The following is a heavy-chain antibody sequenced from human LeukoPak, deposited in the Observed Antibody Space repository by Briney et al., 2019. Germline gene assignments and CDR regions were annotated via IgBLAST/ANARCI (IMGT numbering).Heavy chain of an antibody. J-gene: IGHJ4*02. V-gene: IGHV3-30-3*01. CDR2: ISYDGSNK. CDR3: ARGSGSYRDFDY. CDR1: GFTFSSYA. Sequence: GGSLRLSCAAYGFTFSSYAMHWVRQAPGKGLEWVAVISYDGSNKYYADSVKGRFTISRDNSKNTLYLQMNSLRAEDTAVYYCARGSGSYRDFDYWGQGTLVTVSS. D-gene: IGHD1-26*01.